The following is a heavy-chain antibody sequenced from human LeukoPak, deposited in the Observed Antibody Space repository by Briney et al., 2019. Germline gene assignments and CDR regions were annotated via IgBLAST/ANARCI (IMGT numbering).Heavy chain of an antibody. CDR3: ARDRGGWDFDY. J-gene: IGHJ4*02. D-gene: IGHD6-19*01. V-gene: IGHV3-48*04. CDR2: ISSSGSTI. Sequence: GGSLRLSCAASGFTFSSYSMNWVRQAPGKGLEWVSYISSSGSTIYYADSVKGRFTISRDNAKNSLYLQMNSLRAEDTAVYYCARDRGGWDFDYWGQGTLVTVSS. CDR1: GFTFSSYS.